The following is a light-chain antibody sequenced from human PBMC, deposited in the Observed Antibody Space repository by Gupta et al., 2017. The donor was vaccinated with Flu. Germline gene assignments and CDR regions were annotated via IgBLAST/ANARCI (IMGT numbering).Light chain of an antibody. CDR2: ENN. J-gene: IGLJ3*02. Sequence: VTISCSGSSSNIGNNDVSWYQHLPGTGPKLLIYENNKRPAGIPDRFSGSRADTSATLGITGLQTGDEADYYCGTWDSSLSAWVFGGGTKLTVL. V-gene: IGLV1-51*02. CDR1: SSNIGNND. CDR3: GTWDSSLSAWV.